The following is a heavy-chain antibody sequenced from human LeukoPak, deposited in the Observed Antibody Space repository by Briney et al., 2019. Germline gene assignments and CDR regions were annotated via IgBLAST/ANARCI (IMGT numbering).Heavy chain of an antibody. V-gene: IGHV3-11*06. Sequence: PGGSLRLSCAASGFTFTDYYMSWIRQAPGEGLEWVSYISGGSGYTNYADSVTGRFTTSRDNARNSLYLQMNSLRAEDTAVYYCARARAITGTTSFDYWGQGTLVTVSS. CDR3: ARARAITGTTSFDY. J-gene: IGHJ4*02. CDR1: GFTFTDYY. D-gene: IGHD1-7*01. CDR2: ISGGSGYT.